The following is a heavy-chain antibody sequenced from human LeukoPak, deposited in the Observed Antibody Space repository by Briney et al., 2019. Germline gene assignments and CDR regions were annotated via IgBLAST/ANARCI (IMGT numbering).Heavy chain of an antibody. CDR1: GFTFSSYG. V-gene: IGHV3-7*01. CDR3: ARVYYYYMDV. CDR2: IKQDGSEK. J-gene: IGHJ6*03. Sequence: GGSLRLSCAASGFTFSSYGMSWVRQAPGKGLEWVANIKQDGSEKYYVDSVKGRFTISRDNAKNSLYLQMNSLRAEDTAVYYCARVYYYYMDVWGKGTTVTVSS.